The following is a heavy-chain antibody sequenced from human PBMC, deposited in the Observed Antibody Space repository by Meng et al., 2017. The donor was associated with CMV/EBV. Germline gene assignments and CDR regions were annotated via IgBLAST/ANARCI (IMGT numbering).Heavy chain of an antibody. D-gene: IGHD2-2*01. CDR2: IYYSGST. CDR3: ARHTRYCSSTSCLNWYFDL. J-gene: IGHJ2*01. V-gene: IGHV4-59*05. CDR1: GGSISSYY. Sequence: SETLSLTCTVSGGSISSYYWSWIRQPPGKGLEWIGSIYYSGSTYYNPSLKSRVTISVDTSKNQFSLKLSSVTAADTAVYYCARHTRYCSSTSCLNWYFDLWGRGTLVTVSS.